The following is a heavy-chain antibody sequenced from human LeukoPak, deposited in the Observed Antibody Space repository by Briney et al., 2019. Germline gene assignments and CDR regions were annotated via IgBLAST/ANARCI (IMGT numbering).Heavy chain of an antibody. CDR3: AKDRGMATIRGAFDI. CDR1: GFTFSSHA. J-gene: IGHJ3*02. V-gene: IGHV3-23*01. D-gene: IGHD5-24*01. Sequence: GGSLRLSCAASGFTFSSHAMSWVRQAPGKGLEWVSAISGSGGSTYYADSVKGRFTISRDNSKNTLYLQMNSLRAEDTAVYYCAKDRGMATIRGAFDIWAKGQWSPSLQ. CDR2: ISGSGGST.